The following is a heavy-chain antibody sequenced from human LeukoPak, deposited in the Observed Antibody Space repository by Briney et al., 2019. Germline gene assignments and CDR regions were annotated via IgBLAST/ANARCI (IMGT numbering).Heavy chain of an antibody. CDR2: ISGSGGST. Sequence: GGSLRLSCAASGFTFSSYAMRWVRQAPGKGLEWVSAISGSGGSTYYADSVKGRFTISRDNSKNTLYLQMNSLRAEDTAVYYCAKDQTGYSSSWYGWAFDYWGQGTLVTVSS. CDR1: GFTFSSYA. J-gene: IGHJ4*02. CDR3: AKDQTGYSSSWYGWAFDY. D-gene: IGHD6-13*01. V-gene: IGHV3-23*01.